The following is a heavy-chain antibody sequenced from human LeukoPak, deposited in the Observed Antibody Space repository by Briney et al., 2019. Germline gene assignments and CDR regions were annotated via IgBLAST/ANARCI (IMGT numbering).Heavy chain of an antibody. V-gene: IGHV3-21*01. CDR1: GFSFTSSH. Sequence: GGSLRLSCVASGFSFTSSHMTWVRQAPGKGLEWVSSISTSSSYIYYAASVKGRFTISRDNAKNSLYLQMNSLRAEDTAVYYCAKTRGPLLPEHWGQGTLVTVSS. CDR3: AKTRGPLLPEH. J-gene: IGHJ1*01. D-gene: IGHD3-22*01. CDR2: ISTSSSYI.